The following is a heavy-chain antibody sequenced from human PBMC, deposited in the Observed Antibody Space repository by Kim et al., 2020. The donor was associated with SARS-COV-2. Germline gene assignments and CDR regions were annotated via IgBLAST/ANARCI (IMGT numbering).Heavy chain of an antibody. CDR2: FDPEDGET. D-gene: IGHD2-15*01. Sequence: ASVKVSCKVSGYTLTELSMHWVRQAPGKGLEWMGGFDPEDGETIYAQKFQGRVTMTEDTSTDTAYMELSSLRSEDTAVYYCATGGYCSGGSCSMYNWFDPWGQGTLVTVSS. J-gene: IGHJ5*02. V-gene: IGHV1-24*01. CDR3: ATGGYCSGGSCSMYNWFDP. CDR1: GYTLTELS.